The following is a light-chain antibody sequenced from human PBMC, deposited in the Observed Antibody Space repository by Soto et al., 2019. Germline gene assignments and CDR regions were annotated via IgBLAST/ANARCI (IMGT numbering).Light chain of an antibody. CDR2: AAS. V-gene: IGKV1-27*01. J-gene: IGKJ3*01. CDR3: QKYSSVPV. CDR1: QDIRNF. Sequence: DIQMTQSPTSLSASVGDRVTITCRASQDIRNFVAWYQQKPGKAPKLLIYAASTLQSGVPSRFSGSGSGTDFTLTITRLQPEDVATYSCQKYSSVPVFGTGTKVEIK.